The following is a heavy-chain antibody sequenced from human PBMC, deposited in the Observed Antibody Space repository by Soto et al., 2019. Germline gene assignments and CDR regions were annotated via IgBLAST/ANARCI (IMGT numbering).Heavy chain of an antibody. V-gene: IGHV7-4-1*01. D-gene: IGHD3-16*01. CDR2: INTNTGNP. CDR3: AREGMGDRTYYDYGMDV. J-gene: IGHJ6*02. CDR1: GYTFTSYA. Sequence: QVQLVQSGSELKKPGASVKVSCKASGYTFTSYAMNWVRQAPGQGLEWMGWINTNTGNPTYAQGFTGRFVFSLDTFVSTANLQICSLKAEDTAVYYCAREGMGDRTYYDYGMDVWGQGTTVTVSS.